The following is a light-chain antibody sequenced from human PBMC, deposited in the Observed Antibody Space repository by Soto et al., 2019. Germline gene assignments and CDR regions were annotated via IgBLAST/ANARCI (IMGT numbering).Light chain of an antibody. CDR1: NSNIGRNT. V-gene: IGLV1-44*01. Sequence: QAVVTQPPSASGTPGQRVTISCSGSNSNIGRNTVNWYQQLPGAAPNLLTYSNNQRPSGVPDRFSGSKSGTSASLAISGLQSEDEADYYCAAWDESPDVPVFGGGTKLTVL. CDR2: SNN. CDR3: AAWDESPDVPV. J-gene: IGLJ3*02.